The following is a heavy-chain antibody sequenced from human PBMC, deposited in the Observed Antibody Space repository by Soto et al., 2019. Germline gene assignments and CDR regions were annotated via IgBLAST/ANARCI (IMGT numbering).Heavy chain of an antibody. V-gene: IGHV3-23*01. CDR3: AKSYSDSSGYYPFFDY. Sequence: HPVGSLRLSCAASGFTFSSYAMSWVRQAPGKGLEWVSAISGSGGSTYYADSVKGRFTISRDNSKNTLYLQMNSLRAEDTAVYYCAKSYSDSSGYYPFFDYWGQGTLVTVSS. D-gene: IGHD3-22*01. J-gene: IGHJ4*02. CDR2: ISGSGGST. CDR1: GFTFSSYA.